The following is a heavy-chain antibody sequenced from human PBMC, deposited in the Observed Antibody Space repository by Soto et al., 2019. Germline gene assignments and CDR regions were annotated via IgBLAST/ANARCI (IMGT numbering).Heavy chain of an antibody. CDR1: GFTFSSYT. V-gene: IGHV3-21*01. CDR2: VSSSSRYI. D-gene: IGHD6-19*01. Sequence: EVQLVESGGGLVKPGGSLRLSCAASGFTFSSYTLNWVRQAPGKGLEWVSSVSSSSRYIYYADSVKGRFTISRDNAKNSLYLQMNSLRAEDTAVYYCARDFRGRGWFLDAFDIWGQGTMVTVSS. CDR3: ARDFRGRGWFLDAFDI. J-gene: IGHJ3*02.